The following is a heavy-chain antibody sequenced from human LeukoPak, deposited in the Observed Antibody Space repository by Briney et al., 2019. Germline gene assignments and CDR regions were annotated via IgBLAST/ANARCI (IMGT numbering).Heavy chain of an antibody. J-gene: IGHJ4*02. Sequence: GRSLRLSCAASGFTFDDYAMHWVRRAPGKGLEWVSGISWNSGSIGYADSVKGRFTISRDNAKNSLYLQMNSLRAEDTALYYCAKSSGGRWLQSFDYWGQGTLVTVSS. CDR1: GFTFDDYA. CDR2: ISWNSGSI. CDR3: AKSSGGRWLQSFDY. D-gene: IGHD5-24*01. V-gene: IGHV3-9*01.